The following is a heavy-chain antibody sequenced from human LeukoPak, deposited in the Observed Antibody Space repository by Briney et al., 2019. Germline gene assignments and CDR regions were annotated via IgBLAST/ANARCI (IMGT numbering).Heavy chain of an antibody. CDR3: TTHYYDSSGYGRFFDH. D-gene: IGHD3-22*01. CDR1: GFTFSNAW. J-gene: IGHJ4*02. V-gene: IGHV3-15*05. Sequence: GGSLRLSCAASGFTFSNAWMSWVRQAPGKGLEWVGRIKSKTDGGTTDYAAPVKGRFTISRDDSKNTLYLQMNSVKTEDTAVCYCTTHYYDSSGYGRFFDHWGQGTLVTVSS. CDR2: IKSKTDGGTT.